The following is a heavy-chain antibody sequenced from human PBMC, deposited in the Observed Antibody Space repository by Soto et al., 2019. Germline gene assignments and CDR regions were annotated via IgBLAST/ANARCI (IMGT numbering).Heavy chain of an antibody. Sequence: TSETLSLTCAVYGGSFSGYYWSWIRQPPGKGLEWIGEINHSGSTNYNPSLKSRVTISVDTSKNQFSLKLSSVTAADTAVYYCARTPRGIVSTIFNYWGQGTLVTVSS. CDR3: ARTPRGIVSTIFNY. CDR2: INHSGST. CDR1: GGSFSGYY. D-gene: IGHD5-12*01. V-gene: IGHV4-34*01. J-gene: IGHJ4*02.